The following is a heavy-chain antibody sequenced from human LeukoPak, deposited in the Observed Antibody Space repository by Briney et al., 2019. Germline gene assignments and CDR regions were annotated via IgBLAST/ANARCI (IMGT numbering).Heavy chain of an antibody. CDR2: ISSSSSYI. Sequence: GGSLRLSCAASGFTFSSYSMNWVRQAPGKGLEWVSSISSSSSYIYYADSVKGRFTISRDKAKNSLYLQMNSMRAEDKAVYYCASDYRYGTDYWGQRTLVTVSS. J-gene: IGHJ4*02. CDR3: ASDYRYGTDY. CDR1: GFTFSSYS. D-gene: IGHD5-24*01. V-gene: IGHV3-21*01.